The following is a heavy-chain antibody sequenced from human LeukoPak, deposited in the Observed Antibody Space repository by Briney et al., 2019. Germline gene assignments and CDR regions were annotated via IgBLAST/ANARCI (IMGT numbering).Heavy chain of an antibody. CDR3: ASTHNNGRYLDY. CDR2: TYYRSTWLN. D-gene: IGHD2-8*01. J-gene: IGHJ4*02. Sequence: SQTLSLTCAISGDSVSSNSAAWNWIRQSPSRGLEWLGMTYYRSTWLNDYAGSLKSRISINPDTSKNQFSLQLTSVTPEDTAVYYCASTHNNGRYLDYWGQGALVTVSS. V-gene: IGHV6-1*01. CDR1: GDSVSSNSAA.